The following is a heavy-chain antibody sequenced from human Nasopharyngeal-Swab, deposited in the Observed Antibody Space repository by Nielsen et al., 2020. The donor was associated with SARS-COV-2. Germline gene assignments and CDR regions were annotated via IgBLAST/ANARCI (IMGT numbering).Heavy chain of an antibody. CDR1: GFTFSSYE. Sequence: GGSLRLSCAASGFTFSSYEMNWVRQAPGKGLEWVSYISSSGSTIYYADSVKGRFTISRDNAKNSLYLQMNSLRAEDTAVYYCARASLSGSSTGRRAFDIWGQGTIVTVSS. CDR2: ISSSGSTI. CDR3: ARASLSGSSTGRRAFDI. J-gene: IGHJ3*02. V-gene: IGHV3-48*03. D-gene: IGHD1-26*01.